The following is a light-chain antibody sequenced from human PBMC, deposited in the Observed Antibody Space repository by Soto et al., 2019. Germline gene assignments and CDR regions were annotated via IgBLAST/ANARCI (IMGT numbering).Light chain of an antibody. CDR3: QQYNSYHT. V-gene: IGKV1-5*01. Sequence: DIQMTQSPSTLSASVGDRVTITCRASQSISSWLAWYQQKPRKAPRLLIYDASSLESGVPSRFSGSGSGTEFTLTISSLQPDDFATYYCQQYNSYHTFGQGTKVDIK. CDR1: QSISSW. J-gene: IGKJ2*01. CDR2: DAS.